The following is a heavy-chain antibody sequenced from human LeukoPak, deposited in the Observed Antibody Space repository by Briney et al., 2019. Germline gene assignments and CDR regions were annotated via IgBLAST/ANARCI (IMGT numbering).Heavy chain of an antibody. J-gene: IGHJ4*02. D-gene: IGHD3-10*01. Sequence: SQTLSLTCTVSGGSISSGGYYWSWIRQHPGKGLEWNGYIYYSGTTYYNPSLKSRVTISIDTFKNQFSLKLSSVTAADTAVYYCARDGGYGSGSYYFDYWGQGTLVTVSS. CDR2: IYYSGTT. CDR1: GGSISSGGYY. CDR3: ARDGGYGSGSYYFDY. V-gene: IGHV4-31*03.